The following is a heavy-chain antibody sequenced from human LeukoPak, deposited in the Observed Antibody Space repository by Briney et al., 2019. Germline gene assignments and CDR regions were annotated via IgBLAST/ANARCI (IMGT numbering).Heavy chain of an antibody. J-gene: IGHJ4*02. D-gene: IGHD3-22*01. CDR1: GFTFSRYW. V-gene: IGHV3-7*03. CDR2: IKQDGGEI. Sequence: HPGGSLRLSCAASGFTFSRYWMSWVRQVPRKGLEWVANIKQDGGEIYYVDSVKGRFTISRDNAKSLLYLQMNSLRAGDTAVYYCARDKGDYDTSGSLFVFGGQGTLVTVSS. CDR3: ARDKGDYDTSGSLFVF.